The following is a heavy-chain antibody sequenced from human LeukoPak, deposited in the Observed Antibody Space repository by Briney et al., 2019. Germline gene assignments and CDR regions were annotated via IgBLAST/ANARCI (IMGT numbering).Heavy chain of an antibody. Sequence: SQTLSLTCATSGDSVSSNSAAWNWIRQSPSRGLEWLGRTYYRPKWRNDYAVSVKSRITVNPDTSKNQFSLQLFSVTPEDTAVYYCARLENWVFDYWGQGTLVTVSS. V-gene: IGHV6-1*01. CDR3: ARLENWVFDY. CDR1: GDSVSSNSAA. CDR2: TYYRPKWRN. D-gene: IGHD7-27*01. J-gene: IGHJ4*02.